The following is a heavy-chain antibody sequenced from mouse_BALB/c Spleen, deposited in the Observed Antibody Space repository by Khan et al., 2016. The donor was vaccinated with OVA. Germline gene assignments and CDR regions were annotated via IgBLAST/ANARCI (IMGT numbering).Heavy chain of an antibody. J-gene: IGHJ3*01. Sequence: VQLQESGAELMKPGASVKISCKVPGYTFSSYWLDWVKQRPGHGLEWIGEILPGSGNTKYNEKFKGKATFTADTSSNTAYMQLSSLTSAESAVYYCARGEAIYEGYYLFSWFAYWGQGTLVTVSA. V-gene: IGHV1-9*01. D-gene: IGHD2-3*01. CDR3: ARGEAIYEGYYLFSWFAY. CDR2: ILPGSGNT. CDR1: GYTFSSYW.